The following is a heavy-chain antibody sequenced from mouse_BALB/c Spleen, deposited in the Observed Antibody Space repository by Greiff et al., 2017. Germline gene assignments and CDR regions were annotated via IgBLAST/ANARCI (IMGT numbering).Heavy chain of an antibody. Sequence: QVQLQQSGPGLVAPSQSLSITCTVSGFSLTSYDISWIRQPPGKGLEWLGVIWTGGGTNYNSAFMSRLSISKDNSKSQVFLKMNSLQTDDTAIYYCVRDRYYGSSQGYFDYWGQGTTLTVSS. V-gene: IGHV2-9-2*01. D-gene: IGHD1-1*01. CDR2: IWTGGGT. CDR1: GFSLTSYD. J-gene: IGHJ2*01. CDR3: VRDRYYGSSQGYFDY.